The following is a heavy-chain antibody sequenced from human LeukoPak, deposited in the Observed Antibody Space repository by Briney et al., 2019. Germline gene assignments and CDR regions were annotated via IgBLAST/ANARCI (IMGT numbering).Heavy chain of an antibody. Sequence: PSETLSLTCTVSGGSFSSSSYYWGWIRQPPGKGLEWIGSIYYSGSTYYNPSLKSRVTISVDTSKNQFSLKLSSVTAADTAVYYCARLAVDYYDSSGKNWFDPWGQGTLVTVSS. D-gene: IGHD3-22*01. V-gene: IGHV4-39*01. J-gene: IGHJ5*02. CDR2: IYYSGST. CDR1: GGSFSSSSYY. CDR3: ARLAVDYYDSSGKNWFDP.